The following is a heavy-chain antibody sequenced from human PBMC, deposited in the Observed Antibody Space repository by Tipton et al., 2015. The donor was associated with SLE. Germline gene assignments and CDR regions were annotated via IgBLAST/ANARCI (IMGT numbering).Heavy chain of an antibody. CDR2: VYHTEST. D-gene: IGHD6-19*01. V-gene: IGHV4-59*08. CDR1: GGSISSNF. Sequence: TLALTCTVSGGSISSNFWSWIRQPPGKGLEWIGRVYHTESTYYNPSLRSRVTISTDTSKNQLSLSLTSVTATDTAIYYCARQQWLLLLDSWVQGTLVTVSS. CDR3: ARQQWLLLLDS. J-gene: IGHJ5*01.